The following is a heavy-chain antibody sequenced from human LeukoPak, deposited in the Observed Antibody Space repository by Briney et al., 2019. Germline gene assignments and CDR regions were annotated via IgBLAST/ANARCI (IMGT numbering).Heavy chain of an antibody. V-gene: IGHV3-9*03. CDR1: GFTFDDYA. CDR3: AKARGVGVVSYFDY. Sequence: GGSLRLSCAASGFTFDDYAMHWVRQAPGKGLEWVSGISWNSGSIGYADSVKGRFTISRDNAKNSLYLQMNSLRAEDMALYYCAKARGVGVVSYFDYWGQGTLVTVSS. D-gene: IGHD3-16*01. CDR2: ISWNSGSI. J-gene: IGHJ4*02.